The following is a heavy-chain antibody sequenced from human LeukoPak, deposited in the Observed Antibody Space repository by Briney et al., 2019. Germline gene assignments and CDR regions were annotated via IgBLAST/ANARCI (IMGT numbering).Heavy chain of an antibody. D-gene: IGHD2-2*02. CDR2: IYHTGSS. CDR1: GGSISTYH. V-gene: IGHV4-59*01. Sequence: SETLSLTCTVSGGSISTYHWSWIRQTPGKGLEWIGYIYHTGSSNYNPSLKSRVTISVDTSKNQFSLKLKSVTAADTAVYYCARQIPLNWFDPWGQGTLVTVSS. J-gene: IGHJ5*02. CDR3: ARQIPLNWFDP.